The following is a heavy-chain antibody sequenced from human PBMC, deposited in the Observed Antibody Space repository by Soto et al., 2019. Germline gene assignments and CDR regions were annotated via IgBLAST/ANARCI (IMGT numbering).Heavy chain of an antibody. J-gene: IGHJ4*02. CDR3: AKEQSDLDNYGTPGC. Sequence: QEHLVESGGGVVQPGRSLRLSCEASGFNFNIYVMHWVRQAPGKGLEWLGVISYAGDRQCYADAVKGRFTISRDNSKDTLYLQLDSLRLEDTAVYYCAKEQSDLDNYGTPGCWGQGTLVTVSS. D-gene: IGHD4-17*01. CDR2: ISYAGDRQ. V-gene: IGHV3-30*18. CDR1: GFNFNIYV.